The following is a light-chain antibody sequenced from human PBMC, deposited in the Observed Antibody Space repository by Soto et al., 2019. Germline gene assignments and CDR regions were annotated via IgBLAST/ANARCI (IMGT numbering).Light chain of an antibody. V-gene: IGKV1-6*01. CDR1: QGIGNN. J-gene: IGKJ1*01. Sequence: AIQMTQSPSSLSASVRDRVTITCRASQGIGNNLGWYQQKPGKAPNLVIYAASNLRSGVPSRFSGSGSGTHFTLTISSLQPEDVATYFCLQDYNYPWTFGQGTKVEIK. CDR3: LQDYNYPWT. CDR2: AAS.